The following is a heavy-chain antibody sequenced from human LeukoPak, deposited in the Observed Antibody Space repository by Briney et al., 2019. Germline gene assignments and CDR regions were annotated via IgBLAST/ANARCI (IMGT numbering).Heavy chain of an antibody. J-gene: IGHJ6*03. CDR1: RFTFSSYW. D-gene: IGHD5-24*01. CDR2: IFPSGGEI. Sequence: GGSLRLSCAASRFTFSSYWMHWVRQAPGKGLEWVSSIFPSGGEIHYADSVRGRFTISRDNSKSTLSLQMNSLRAEDTAVYYCARVCKRWSGHYYYYMDVWGKGTTVTISS. CDR3: ARVCKRWSGHYYYYMDV. V-gene: IGHV3-21*01.